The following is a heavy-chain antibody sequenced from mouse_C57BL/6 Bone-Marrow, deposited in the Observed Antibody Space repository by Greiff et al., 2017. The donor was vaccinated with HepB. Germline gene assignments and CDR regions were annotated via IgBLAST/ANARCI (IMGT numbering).Heavy chain of an antibody. Sequence: QVQLKQSGPELVKPGASVKLSCKASGYTFTSYDINWVKQRPGQGLEWIGWIYPRDGSTKYNEKFKGKATLTVDTSSSTAYMELHSLTSEDSAVYFCARRGGYGSSYYFDYWGQGTTLTVSS. CDR2: IYPRDGST. V-gene: IGHV1-85*01. D-gene: IGHD1-1*01. CDR3: ARRGGYGSSYYFDY. CDR1: GYTFTSYD. J-gene: IGHJ2*01.